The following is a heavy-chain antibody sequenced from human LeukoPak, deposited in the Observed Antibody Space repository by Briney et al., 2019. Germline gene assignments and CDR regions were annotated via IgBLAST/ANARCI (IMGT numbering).Heavy chain of an antibody. CDR2: IYSDNT. J-gene: IGHJ4*02. CDR1: GFTVSSNS. D-gene: IGHD4/OR15-4a*01. Sequence: GGSLRLSCTVSGFTVSSNSMSWVRQAPGKGLEGVSVIYSDNTHYSDSVKGRFTISRDNSKNTLYLQMNSLRAEDTAVYYCARRAGAYSHPYDYWGQGTLVTVSS. CDR3: ARRAGAYSHPYDY. V-gene: IGHV3-53*01.